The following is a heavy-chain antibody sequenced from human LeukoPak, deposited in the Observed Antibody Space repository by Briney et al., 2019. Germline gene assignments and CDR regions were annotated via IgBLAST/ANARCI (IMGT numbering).Heavy chain of an antibody. CDR3: ARGLAAAAHGSRYFDL. J-gene: IGHJ2*01. V-gene: IGHV4-31*03. Sequence: SGTLSLTCTVSGGSISSGGYYWSWIRQHPGKGLEWIGYIYYSGSTYYNPSLKSRVTISVDTSKNQFSLKLSSVTAADTAVYYCARGLAAAAHGSRYFDLWGRGTLVTVSS. D-gene: IGHD6-13*01. CDR1: GGSISSGGYY. CDR2: IYYSGST.